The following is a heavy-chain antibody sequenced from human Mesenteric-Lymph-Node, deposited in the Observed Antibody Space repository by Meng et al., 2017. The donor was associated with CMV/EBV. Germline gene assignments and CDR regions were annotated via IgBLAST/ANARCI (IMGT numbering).Heavy chain of an antibody. V-gene: IGHV3-23*01. CDR2: ISGSATSA. J-gene: IGHJ4*01. CDR1: GFTLSNYA. D-gene: IGHD3-22*01. CDR3: ARGGGLDDSFDY. Sequence: GESLKISCAASGFTLSNYAMSWVRQAPGKGLEWVSGISGSATSAGYADSVKGRFTISRDNSKNTLYLQMNTLRAEDTAVYYCARGGGLDDSFDYWGHGTRVTVSS.